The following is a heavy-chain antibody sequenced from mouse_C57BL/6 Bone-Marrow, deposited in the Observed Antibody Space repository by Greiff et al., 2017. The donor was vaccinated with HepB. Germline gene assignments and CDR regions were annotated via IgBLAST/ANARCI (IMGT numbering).Heavy chain of an antibody. CDR1: GFTFTDYY. Sequence: EVKLVESGGGLVQPGGSLSLSCAASGFTFTDYYMSWVRQPPGKALEWLGFIRNKANGYTTEYSASVKGRFTISRDNSQSILYLQMNALRAEDSATYDCARWGYGSSLWFAYWGQGTLVTVSA. V-gene: IGHV7-3*01. D-gene: IGHD1-1*01. J-gene: IGHJ3*01. CDR2: IRNKANGYTT. CDR3: ARWGYGSSLWFAY.